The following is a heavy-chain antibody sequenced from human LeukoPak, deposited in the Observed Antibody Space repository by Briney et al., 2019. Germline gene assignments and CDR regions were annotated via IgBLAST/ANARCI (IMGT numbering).Heavy chain of an antibody. CDR1: GGSFSSGSYY. CDR2: IYYSGST. CDR3: ARGDWDHVDDY. V-gene: IGHV4-61*01. D-gene: IGHD3/OR15-3a*01. Sequence: SETLSLTCTVSGGSFSSGSYYWSWIRQPPGTGLEWIGYIYYSGSTNYNPSLKSRVTISVDTSKNQFSLKLSSVTAADTAVYYCARGDWDHVDDYWGQGTLVTVSS. J-gene: IGHJ4*02.